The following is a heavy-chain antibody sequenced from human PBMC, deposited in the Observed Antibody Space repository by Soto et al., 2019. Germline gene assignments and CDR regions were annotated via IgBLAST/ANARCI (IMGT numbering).Heavy chain of an antibody. V-gene: IGHV4-4*07. CDR3: AREGASGFGMDV. J-gene: IGHJ6*02. CDR1: GGSIRSYY. CDR2: YYTSGST. Sequence: QVQLQESGPGLVKPSETLSLTCNVSGGSIRSYYWSWVRQPAGKPLEWIGRYYTSGSTNYNPSLNGRVRMSVDRAKDQFSLEVNSGTAADTAVYYCAREGASGFGMDVWGQGTTVTVSS. D-gene: IGHD1-26*01.